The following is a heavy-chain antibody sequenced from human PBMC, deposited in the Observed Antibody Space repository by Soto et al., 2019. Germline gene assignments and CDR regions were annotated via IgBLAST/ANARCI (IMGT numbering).Heavy chain of an antibody. Sequence: QVQLVQSGAEVKKPGASVKVSCQASGYTCTNDGISWVRKAPGQELEWMGGISVYNGNTKYAPKFQGRATMTTDTSTIPAYMELRSLTSYDAAVYSCARGDSSSHWLESACCGQRSAGTV. D-gene: IGHD6-13*01. J-gene: IGHJ4*02. CDR2: ISVYNGNT. V-gene: IGHV1-18*01. CDR1: GYTCTNDG. CDR3: ARGDSSSHWLESAC.